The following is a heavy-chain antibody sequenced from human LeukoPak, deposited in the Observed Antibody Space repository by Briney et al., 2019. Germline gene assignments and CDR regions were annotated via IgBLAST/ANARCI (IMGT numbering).Heavy chain of an antibody. Sequence: PGGSLRLSCAASGFIFSTYAMSWVRQAPGKGLEWVSGINGNADSTYYADSVKGRFTISRDNSKNTLYLQMNSLRAEDTAVYYCANVRYKYGKDYWGQGTLVTVSS. J-gene: IGHJ4*02. CDR3: ANVRYKYGKDY. CDR2: INGNADST. V-gene: IGHV3-23*01. D-gene: IGHD2/OR15-2a*01. CDR1: GFIFSTYA.